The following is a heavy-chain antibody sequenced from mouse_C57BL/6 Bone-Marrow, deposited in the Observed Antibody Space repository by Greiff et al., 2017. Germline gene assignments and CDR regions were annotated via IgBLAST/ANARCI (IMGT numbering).Heavy chain of an antibody. J-gene: IGHJ4*01. D-gene: IGHD1-3*01. V-gene: IGHV1-52*01. CDR1: GYTFTSYW. CDR3: ARYKGDYAMDY. CDR2: IDPSDSET. Sequence: VQLQQPGAELVRPGSSVKLSCKASGYTFTSYWMHWVKQRPIQGLEWIGNIDPSDSETHYNQKFKDKATLTVDKSSSTAYMQLSSLTSEDSAVYYCARYKGDYAMDYWGQGNSVTVSS.